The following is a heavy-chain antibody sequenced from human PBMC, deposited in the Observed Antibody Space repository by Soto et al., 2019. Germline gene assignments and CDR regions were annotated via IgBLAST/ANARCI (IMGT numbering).Heavy chain of an antibody. CDR2: MNPNSGNT. CDR3: ARGPPDSSSSWYYYYYMDV. CDR1: GYTFTSYD. D-gene: IGHD6-6*01. Sequence: ASVKVSCKASGYTFTSYDINWVRQATGQGLEWMGWMNPNSGNTGYAQKFQGRVTMTRNTSISTAYMELSSLRSEDTAVYYCARGPPDSSSSWYYYYYMDVWGKGTTVTVS. V-gene: IGHV1-8*02. J-gene: IGHJ6*03.